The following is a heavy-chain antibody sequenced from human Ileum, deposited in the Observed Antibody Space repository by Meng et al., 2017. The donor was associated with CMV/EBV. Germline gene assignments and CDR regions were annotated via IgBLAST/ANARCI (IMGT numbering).Heavy chain of an antibody. CDR2: IYYSGST. Sequence: SVSSGSYYWSWIQQPPGKGLEWIGYIYYSGSTNYSPSLKSRVTISVDTSKNQFSLKLSSVTAADTAVYYCARDRWRGSSGWYSRFDYWGQGTLVTVSS. J-gene: IGHJ4*02. CDR3: ARDRWRGSSGWYSRFDY. D-gene: IGHD6-19*01. V-gene: IGHV4-61*01. CDR1: SVSSGSYY.